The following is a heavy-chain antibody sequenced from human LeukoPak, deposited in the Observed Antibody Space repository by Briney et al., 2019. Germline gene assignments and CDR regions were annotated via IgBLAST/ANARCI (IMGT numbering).Heavy chain of an antibody. CDR2: IRYDGSNK. D-gene: IGHD3-16*01. CDR3: AKSPFAGGFFDY. J-gene: IGHJ4*02. V-gene: IGHV3-30*02. Sequence: VAFIRYDGSNKYYADSVKGRFTISRDNSKNTLYLQMNSLRAEDTAVYYCAKSPFAGGFFDYWGQGTLVTVSS.